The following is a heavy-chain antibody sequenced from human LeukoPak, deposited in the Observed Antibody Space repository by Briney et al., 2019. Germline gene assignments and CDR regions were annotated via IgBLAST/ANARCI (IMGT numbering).Heavy chain of an antibody. V-gene: IGHV4-39*07. CDR3: ARKLYYYYYMDV. CDR1: GGSISSSSYY. CDR2: IYYSGST. J-gene: IGHJ6*03. Sequence: SETLSLTCTVSGGSISSSSYYWGWIRQPPGKGLEWIGSIYYSGSTYYNPSLKSRVTISVDTSKNQFSLKLSSVTAADTAVYYCARKLYYYYYMDVWGKGTTVTVSS.